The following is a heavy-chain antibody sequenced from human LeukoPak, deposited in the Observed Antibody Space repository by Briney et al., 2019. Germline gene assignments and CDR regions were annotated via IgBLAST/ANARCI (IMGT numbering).Heavy chain of an antibody. V-gene: IGHV4-31*03. Sequence: SETLSLTCTVSLASISSGGYYWSWIRQFPGKGLEWIGYIYDSGTIYSNPSLKSRLTLSVDTSKNQLSLRPTSVTAADTAVYYCASSYSNSWYDYWGQGTLVTVSS. CDR1: LASISSGGYY. J-gene: IGHJ4*02. CDR3: ASSYSNSWYDY. D-gene: IGHD6-13*01. CDR2: IYDSGTI.